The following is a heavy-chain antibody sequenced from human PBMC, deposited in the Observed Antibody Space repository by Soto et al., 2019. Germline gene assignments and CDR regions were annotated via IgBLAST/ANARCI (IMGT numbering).Heavy chain of an antibody. CDR2: ISYTVDA. Sequence: HVQLQESGPGLVKPSEPLSLTCSVSAGSISRYYWGWARQSPGEGLEWIAHISYTVDASYNPSLKSRVTISLDTSKNQIALSLMSVTAADTAVYYCVGSLMSRAMESFDYWGQGTLVTVTS. CDR3: VGSLMSRAMESFDY. J-gene: IGHJ4*02. D-gene: IGHD5-18*01. V-gene: IGHV4-59*01. CDR1: AGSISRYY.